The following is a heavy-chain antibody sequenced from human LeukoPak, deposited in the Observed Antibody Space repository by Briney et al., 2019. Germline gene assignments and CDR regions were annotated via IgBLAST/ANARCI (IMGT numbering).Heavy chain of an antibody. CDR3: ARDMVWYQLRDYYYYMDV. CDR2: IRYDGSNK. V-gene: IGHV3-30*02. J-gene: IGHJ6*03. Sequence: GGSLRLSCAASGFTFSSYGMHWVRQAPGKGLEWVAFIRYDGSNKYYADSVKGRFTISRDNSKNTLYLQMNSLRAEDTAVYYCARDMVWYQLRDYYYYMDVWGKGTTVTVSS. D-gene: IGHD2-2*01. CDR1: GFTFSSYG.